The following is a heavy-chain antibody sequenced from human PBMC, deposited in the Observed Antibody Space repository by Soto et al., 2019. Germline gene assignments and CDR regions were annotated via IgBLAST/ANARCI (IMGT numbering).Heavy chain of an antibody. CDR3: ARRGSGSYSDY. V-gene: IGHV4-30-2*01. D-gene: IGHD3-10*01. Sequence: PSETLSLTCTVSGGSINSGGYSLTWIRQPPGKGLEWIGFIYHTGTTYYNPSLKSRVTISVDRSKNQFSLKLSSVTAADTAVYYCARRGSGSYSDYWGQGTLVTVSS. CDR2: IYHTGTT. CDR1: GGSINSGGYS. J-gene: IGHJ4*02.